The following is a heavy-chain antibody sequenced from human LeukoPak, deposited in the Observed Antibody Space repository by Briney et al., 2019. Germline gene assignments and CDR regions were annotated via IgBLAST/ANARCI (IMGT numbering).Heavy chain of an antibody. Sequence: SETLSLTRTVSGGSISSYYWSWIRQPPGKGLEWIGYISESGRTKSNPPLKSRVTISVDTSKNQFSLKLSSVTAADTAVYYCARVYCSGGSCSRLDYWGQGTLVTVSS. CDR3: ARVYCSGGSCSRLDY. CDR1: GGSISSYY. D-gene: IGHD2-15*01. V-gene: IGHV4-59*01. J-gene: IGHJ4*02. CDR2: ISESGRT.